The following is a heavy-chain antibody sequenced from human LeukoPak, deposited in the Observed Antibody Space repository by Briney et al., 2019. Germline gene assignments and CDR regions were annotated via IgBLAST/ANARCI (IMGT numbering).Heavy chain of an antibody. J-gene: IGHJ4*02. V-gene: IGHV3-23*01. Sequence: GGSLRLSCAASGFTFSSYAMSWVRQAPGKGLEWVSVISGSGGSTYYADSVKGRFTISRDNSKNSLYLQMNSLRAEDTAVYYCAKIPLLRYFDWLPDQLDYWGQGTLVTVSS. D-gene: IGHD3-9*01. CDR1: GFTFSSYA. CDR2: ISGSGGST. CDR3: AKIPLLRYFDWLPDQLDY.